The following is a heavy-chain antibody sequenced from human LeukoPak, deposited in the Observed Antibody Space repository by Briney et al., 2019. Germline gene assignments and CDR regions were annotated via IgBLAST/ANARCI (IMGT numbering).Heavy chain of an antibody. D-gene: IGHD6-13*01. CDR2: ISGSGDST. J-gene: IGHJ4*02. CDR3: AKTRPLDSSSWSHGDY. V-gene: IGHV3-23*01. Sequence: GGSLRLSCAASGFTFSSYAMSWVRQAPGKGLEWVSAISGSGDSTYYGDSVKGRFTISRDNSKNTLYLQMNSLRAEDTAVYYCAKTRPLDSSSWSHGDYWGQGTLVTVS. CDR1: GFTFSSYA.